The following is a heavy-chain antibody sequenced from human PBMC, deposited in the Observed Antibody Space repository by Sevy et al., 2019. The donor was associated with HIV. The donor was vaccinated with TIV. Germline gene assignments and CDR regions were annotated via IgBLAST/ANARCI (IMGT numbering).Heavy chain of an antibody. CDR3: GSSTSFSVRAFDI. J-gene: IGHJ3*02. D-gene: IGHD2-2*01. Sequence: ASVKVSCKASGGTFSSYASSWVRQAPGQGLDWMGGIIPIFGTANYAQKFQGRVTITADESTSTAYMELSSLRSEDTAVYYCGSSTSFSVRAFDIWGQGTMVTVSS. CDR1: GGTFSSYA. CDR2: IIPIFGTA. V-gene: IGHV1-69*13.